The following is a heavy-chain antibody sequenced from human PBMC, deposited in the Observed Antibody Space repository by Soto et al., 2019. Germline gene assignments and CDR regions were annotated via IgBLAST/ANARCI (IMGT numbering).Heavy chain of an antibody. CDR1: GFTFSTYS. CDR2: ISTRSNSI. CDR3: ARAKYGGAYSPFDY. V-gene: IGHV3-48*02. J-gene: IGHJ4*02. Sequence: PGGSLRLSCAASGFTFSTYSMNWVRQAPGKGLEWISYISTRSNSIYYVDSVKGRFTVSRDNAKNSLFLQMNRLRDEDTAVYFCARAKYGGAYSPFDYWGPGTLDTVSS. D-gene: IGHD1-26*01.